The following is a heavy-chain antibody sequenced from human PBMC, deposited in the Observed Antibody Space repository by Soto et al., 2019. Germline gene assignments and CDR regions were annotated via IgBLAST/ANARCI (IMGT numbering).Heavy chain of an antibody. CDR2: VHYSGSA. D-gene: IGHD1-26*01. CDR3: ARPQGRQLGFDF. J-gene: IGHJ4*02. CDR1: GVSITNNRYY. Sequence: QVQLKESGPGLVKPSETLSLTCSVSGVSITNNRYYWGWIRQPPGKGLEWIENVHYSGSAYYNPSLKRRVSMSIDTSKNQFSLRLTSGTATDTALYYCARPQGRQLGFDFWGQGNLVTVS. V-gene: IGHV4-39*01.